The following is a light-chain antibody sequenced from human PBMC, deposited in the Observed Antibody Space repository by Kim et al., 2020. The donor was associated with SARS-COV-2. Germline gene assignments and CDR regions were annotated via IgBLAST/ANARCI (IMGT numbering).Light chain of an antibody. Sequence: ASVKLAGTLGGGRIHYSIAWLQHQPGKGPRYLMRVYSDDRHTKGDGIPDRFSGSSSGSEYSLTISSLQSEDEADYYCQTWGSGIGVFGGGTQLTVL. CDR2: VYSDDRH. J-gene: IGLJ2*01. CDR1: GGRIHYS. V-gene: IGLV4-69*01. CDR3: QTWGSGIGV.